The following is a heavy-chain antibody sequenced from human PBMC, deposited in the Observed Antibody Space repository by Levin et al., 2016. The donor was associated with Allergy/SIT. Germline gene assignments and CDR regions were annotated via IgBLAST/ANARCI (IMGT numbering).Heavy chain of an antibody. Sequence: GGSLRLSCAASGFTFSNYLMHWVRQAPGKGLVWVSRIYSDGSITSYADSVKGRFTISRDNAKNTLYLQMDSLRAEDTAVYYCGYSYGYPARYFDYWGQGTLVTVSS. D-gene: IGHD5-18*01. CDR2: IYSDGSIT. CDR3: GYSYGYPARYFDY. CDR1: GFTFSNYL. V-gene: IGHV3-74*01. J-gene: IGHJ4*02.